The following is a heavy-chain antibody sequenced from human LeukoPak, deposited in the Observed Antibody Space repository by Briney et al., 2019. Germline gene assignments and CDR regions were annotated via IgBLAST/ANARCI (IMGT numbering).Heavy chain of an antibody. Sequence: GGSLRLSCAASGFTFSSYNMNWVRQAPGKGLEWVSSISSSSSYIYYADSVKGRFTISRDNAKNSLYLQMNSLRAEDTAVYYCARYPYDILTGYYIDYWGQGTLVTVSS. V-gene: IGHV3-21*01. D-gene: IGHD3-9*01. CDR2: ISSSSSYI. CDR1: GFTFSSYN. CDR3: ARYPYDILTGYYIDY. J-gene: IGHJ4*02.